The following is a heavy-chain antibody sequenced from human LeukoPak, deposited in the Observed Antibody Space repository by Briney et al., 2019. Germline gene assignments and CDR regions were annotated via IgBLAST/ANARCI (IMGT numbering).Heavy chain of an antibody. CDR2: IKPNSGGT. CDR1: GYTFTGYY. CDR3: ASPSRGCSSTSCYRPWDY. V-gene: IGHV1-2*02. D-gene: IGHD2-2*01. Sequence: ASVKVSCKASGYTFTGYYMHWVRQAPGQGLEWMGWIKPNSGGTNYAQKFQGRVTMTRDTSISTAYMELSRLRSDDTAVYYCASPSRGCSSTSCYRPWDYWGQGTLVTVSS. J-gene: IGHJ4*02.